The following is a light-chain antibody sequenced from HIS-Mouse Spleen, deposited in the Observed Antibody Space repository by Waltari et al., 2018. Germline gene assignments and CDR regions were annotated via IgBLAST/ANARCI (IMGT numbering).Light chain of an antibody. J-gene: IGKJ1*01. CDR2: GAS. CDR1: QSVSSSY. Sequence: EIVLTQSPGTLSLSLGERATLSCRASQSVSSSYLAWYQQKPVQAPRLLIYGASSRATGIPDRFSGSGSGTDFTLTISRLEPEDFAVYYCQQYGSSPWTFGQGTKVEIK. V-gene: IGKV3-20*01. CDR3: QQYGSSPWT.